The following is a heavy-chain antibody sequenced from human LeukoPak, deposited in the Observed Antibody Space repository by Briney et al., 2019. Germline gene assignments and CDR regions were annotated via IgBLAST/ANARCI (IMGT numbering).Heavy chain of an antibody. V-gene: IGHV3-30*03. CDR1: GFTFSSYG. J-gene: IGHJ6*02. Sequence: QPGGSLRLSCAASGFTFSSYGMHWVRQAPGKGLEWVAVISYDGSNKYYADSVKGRFTISRDNSKNTLYLQMNSLRAEDTAVYYCARELDTAMEYDYYGMDVWGQGTTVTVSS. D-gene: IGHD5-18*01. CDR2: ISYDGSNK. CDR3: ARELDTAMEYDYYGMDV.